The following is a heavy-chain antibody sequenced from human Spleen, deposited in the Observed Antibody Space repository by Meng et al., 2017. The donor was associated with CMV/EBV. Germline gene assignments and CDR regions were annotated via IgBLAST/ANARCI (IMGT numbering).Heavy chain of an antibody. CDR3: AKDSVTAPGTYLDH. D-gene: IGHD1-20*01. Sequence: SGFTFRSYGMHWVRQAPGKGLEWVAVIWYDGSNKYYVDSVKGRFTIARDNSKNTLYLQMNSLRAEDTAVYYCAKDSVTAPGTYLDHWGQGTLVTVSS. CDR2: IWYDGSNK. J-gene: IGHJ4*02. CDR1: GFTFRSYG. V-gene: IGHV3-33*06.